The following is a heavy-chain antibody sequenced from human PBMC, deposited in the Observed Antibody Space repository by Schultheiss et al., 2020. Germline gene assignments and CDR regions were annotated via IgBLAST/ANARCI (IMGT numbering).Heavy chain of an antibody. D-gene: IGHD3-9*01. CDR1: GFAFDDYA. Sequence: GGSLRLSCAASGFAFDDYAMHWVRQAPGKGLEWVSGISWNSGSMGYADSVKGRFTISRDNAKNSLYLQMNSLRAEDTALYYCARKPSLRYFDWLPPYYYYGMDVWGQGTTVTVSS. CDR2: ISWNSGSM. CDR3: ARKPSLRYFDWLPPYYYYGMDV. J-gene: IGHJ6*02. V-gene: IGHV3-9*01.